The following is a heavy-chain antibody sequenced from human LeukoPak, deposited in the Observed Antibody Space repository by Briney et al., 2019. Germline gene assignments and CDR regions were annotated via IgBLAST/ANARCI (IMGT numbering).Heavy chain of an antibody. D-gene: IGHD6-13*01. CDR2: INPNSGGT. J-gene: IGHJ4*02. CDR1: GYTFTGYY. V-gene: IGHV1-2*02. CDR3: ARVQDGSSPLGFDY. Sequence: ASVKVSCKASGYTFTGYYMHWVRQAPGQGLEWMGWINPNSGGTNYAQKFQGRVTMTRDTSTSTVYMELSSLRSEDTAVYYCARVQDGSSPLGFDYWGQGTLVTVSS.